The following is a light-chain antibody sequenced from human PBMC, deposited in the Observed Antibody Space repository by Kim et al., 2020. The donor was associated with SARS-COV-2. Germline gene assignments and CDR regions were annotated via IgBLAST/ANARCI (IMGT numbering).Light chain of an antibody. Sequence: PGQPITISCTGTSSDVGGYNYVSWYQQHPGKAPKLMIYDVSKRPSGVSNRFSGSESGNTSSLTISGLQAEDKSDYYCSSYISSSHVFGTGTKVTVL. CDR2: DVS. CDR3: SSYISSSHV. J-gene: IGLJ1*01. V-gene: IGLV2-14*04. CDR1: SSDVGGYNY.